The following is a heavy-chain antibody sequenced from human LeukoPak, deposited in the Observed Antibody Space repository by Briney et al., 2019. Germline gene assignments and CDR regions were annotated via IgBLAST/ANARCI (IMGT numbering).Heavy chain of an antibody. D-gene: IGHD5-18*01. CDR3: ARSRKRTAMVPYYFDY. V-gene: IGHV4-59*01. J-gene: IGHJ4*02. Sequence: SETLSLTCTVSGGSISSYYWSWIRQPPGKGLEWGGYIYYSGSTNYNPSLKSRVTISVDTSKNQFSLKLSSVTAADTAVYYCARSRKRTAMVPYYFDYWGQGTLVTVSS. CDR1: GGSISSYY. CDR2: IYYSGST.